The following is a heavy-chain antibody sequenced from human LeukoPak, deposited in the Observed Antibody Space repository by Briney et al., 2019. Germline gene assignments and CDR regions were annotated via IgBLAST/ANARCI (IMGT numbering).Heavy chain of an antibody. J-gene: IGHJ4*02. Sequence: GGSLRLSCAASGFTFSTYWMWWVRHVPGKGLVWVSRINSDGSSTNYADSVKGRFTISRDNAENTLYLQVNSLSAEDTAVYYCTRDGAVGEPFDYWGQGTLVTVSS. V-gene: IGHV3-74*01. CDR3: TRDGAVGEPFDY. CDR2: INSDGSST. CDR1: GFTFSTYW. D-gene: IGHD3-10*01.